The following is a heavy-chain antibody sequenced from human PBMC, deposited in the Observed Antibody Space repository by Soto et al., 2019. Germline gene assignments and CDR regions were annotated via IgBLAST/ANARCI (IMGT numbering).Heavy chain of an antibody. V-gene: IGHV3-74*01. Sequence: EVPLVESGGGLVQPGGSLRLSCAASGFTFSSYWMHWVRQAPGKGLVWVSRINSDGSSTSYADSVKGRFTISRDNAKNTLYLQMNSLRAEDTAVYYCASLPAANPSSYYYYYYGMDVWGQGTTVTVSS. CDR2: INSDGSST. CDR1: GFTFSSYW. CDR3: ASLPAANPSSYYYYYYGMDV. J-gene: IGHJ6*02. D-gene: IGHD2-2*01.